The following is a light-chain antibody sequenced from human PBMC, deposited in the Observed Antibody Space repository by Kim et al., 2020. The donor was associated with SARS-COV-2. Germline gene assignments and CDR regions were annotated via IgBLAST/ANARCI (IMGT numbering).Light chain of an antibody. CDR2: DVS. J-gene: IGLJ1*01. V-gene: IGLV2-14*03. CDR1: SSDVGGYNY. Sequence: LTQPASVSGSPGQSITISCTGTSSDVGGYNYVSWYQQHPGKAPKLMIYDVSNRPSGVSNRFSGSKSGNTASLTISGLQAEDEADYYCSSYTSSSTLVFGTGTKVTVL. CDR3: SSYTSSSTLV.